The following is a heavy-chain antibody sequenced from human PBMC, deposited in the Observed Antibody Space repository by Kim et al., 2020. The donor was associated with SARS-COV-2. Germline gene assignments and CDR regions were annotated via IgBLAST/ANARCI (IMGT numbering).Heavy chain of an antibody. D-gene: IGHD1-26*01. CDR1: GFALSNYC. V-gene: IGHV3-7*01. CDR3: ARSSSYVELPHI. J-gene: IGHJ3*02. Sequence: GGSLRLSCEASGFALSNYCMSWVRQAPGKGLEWVAGLYNGGSGRYYADSVRGRFTISRDTAQNSLFLHMDNLGADDSAVYYCARSSSYVELPHIW. CDR2: LYNGGSGR.